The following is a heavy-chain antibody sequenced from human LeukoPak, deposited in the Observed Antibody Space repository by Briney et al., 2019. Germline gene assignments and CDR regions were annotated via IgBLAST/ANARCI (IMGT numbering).Heavy chain of an antibody. D-gene: IGHD3-3*01. CDR1: GFTVSSNY. Sequence: GGSLRLSCAASGFTVSSNYMSWVRQAPGKGLEWVSVIYSGGSTYYADSVKGRFTISRDNSKNTLYLQMNSLRAEDTAVYYCARGGYDFWSGYRNNWGQGTLVTVSS. V-gene: IGHV3-66*01. CDR3: ARGGYDFWSGYRNN. CDR2: IYSGGST. J-gene: IGHJ4*02.